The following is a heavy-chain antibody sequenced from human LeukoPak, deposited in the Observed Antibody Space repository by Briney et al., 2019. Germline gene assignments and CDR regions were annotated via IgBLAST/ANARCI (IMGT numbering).Heavy chain of an antibody. D-gene: IGHD6-19*01. Sequence: PSETLSLTCTVSGGSISSSNYYWGWIRQPPGKGLEWIGSIYYSGNTYYNPSLKSRVTVSVDTSKNQFSLKLSSVTAADTAVYYCARAGVGVYSSGWSLFDYWGQGTLVTVSS. CDR3: ARAGVGVYSSGWSLFDY. V-gene: IGHV4-39*01. CDR1: GGSISSSNYY. J-gene: IGHJ4*02. CDR2: IYYSGNT.